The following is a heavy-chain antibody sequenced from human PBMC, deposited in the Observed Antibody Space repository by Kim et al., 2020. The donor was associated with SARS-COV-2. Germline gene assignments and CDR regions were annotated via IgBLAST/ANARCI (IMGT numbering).Heavy chain of an antibody. V-gene: IGHV3-23*01. CDR1: GFTFSSYA. D-gene: IGHD1-26*01. J-gene: IGHJ6*02. CDR2: ISGSGGST. CDR3: AKPPGGSWEYYYYGVDV. Sequence: GGSLRLSCAASGFTFSSYAMSWVRQAPGKGLEWVSAISGSGGSTYYADSVKGRFTISRDNYKNTLYLPMNSLRAEDTAVYYCAKPPGGSWEYYYYGVDVWGQGTTVTVSS.